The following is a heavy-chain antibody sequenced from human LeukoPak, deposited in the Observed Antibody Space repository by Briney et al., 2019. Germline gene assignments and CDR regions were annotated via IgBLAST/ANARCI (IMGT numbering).Heavy chain of an antibody. CDR3: AAEHDGFDI. CDR2: IRGDGGDT. CDR1: RFSFSNSW. Sequence: AGGSLRLSCAASRFSFSNSWMHWVRQTPGKGLVWVSSIRGDGGDTTYTDSVKGRFTISRDNAKNTLYLQMNSLRADDTAVYYCAAEHDGFDIWGQGTMVTVSS. V-gene: IGHV3-74*01. J-gene: IGHJ3*02.